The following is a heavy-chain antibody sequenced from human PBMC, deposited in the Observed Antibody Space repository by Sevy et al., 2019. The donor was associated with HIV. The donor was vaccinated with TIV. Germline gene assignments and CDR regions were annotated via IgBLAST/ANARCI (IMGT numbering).Heavy chain of an antibody. V-gene: IGHV3-33*01. CDR3: ARAGIAAAGAFDY. CDR1: GFTFSSYG. CDR2: IWDDGSNK. J-gene: IGHJ4*02. D-gene: IGHD6-13*01. Sequence: GGSLRLSCAASGFTFSSYGMHWVRQAPGKGLEWVAVIWDDGSNKYYADSVKGRFTISRDNSKNTLYLQMNSLRAEDKAVYYCARAGIAAAGAFDYWGQGTLVTVSS.